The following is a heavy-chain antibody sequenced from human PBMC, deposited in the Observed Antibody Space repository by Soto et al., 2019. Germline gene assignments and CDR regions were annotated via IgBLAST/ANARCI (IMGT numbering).Heavy chain of an antibody. J-gene: IGHJ6*02. CDR2: INGGGST. CDR3: VRENYYSGLDV. Sequence: EVPLVESGGGLIQPGGSLRLSCAASGFNVSVNYMNWVRQAPGKGLEWVSVINGGGSTNYADSVKGRFTISRDTSKNTLYLQMNSLRAEDTAVYYCVRENYYSGLDVWGQGTTVIVSS. CDR1: GFNVSVNY. V-gene: IGHV3-53*01.